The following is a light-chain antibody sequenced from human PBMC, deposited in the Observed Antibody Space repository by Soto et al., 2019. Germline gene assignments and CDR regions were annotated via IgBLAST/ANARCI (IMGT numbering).Light chain of an antibody. J-gene: IGLJ3*02. CDR2: GNS. Sequence: QSVLTQPPSVSGAPGQRVTISCTGSSSHIGAGYDVHWYQQLPGTAPKLLIYGNSNRPSGVPDRFSGSKYGTSASLAITGLHAEDAADYYCQSYDSSLSGSWVFGGGTKLTVL. CDR3: QSYDSSLSGSWV. CDR1: SSHIGAGYD. V-gene: IGLV1-40*01.